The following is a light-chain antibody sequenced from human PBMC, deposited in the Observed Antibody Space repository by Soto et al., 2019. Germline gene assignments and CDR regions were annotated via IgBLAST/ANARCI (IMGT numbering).Light chain of an antibody. Sequence: EIVLTQSPGTLSLSPGERATLSCRASQSVSSSYLAWYQQKPGQAPRLLIYGASSRANGISDRFSGSGSGKDFTLTISRLEPDDFAVYYCQQYSSSPRTFGQGTKVEIK. CDR2: GAS. V-gene: IGKV3-20*01. CDR3: QQYSSSPRT. CDR1: QSVSSSY. J-gene: IGKJ1*01.